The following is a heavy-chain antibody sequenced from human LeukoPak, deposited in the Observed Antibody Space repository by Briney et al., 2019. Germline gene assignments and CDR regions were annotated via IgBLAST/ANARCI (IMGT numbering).Heavy chain of an antibody. J-gene: IGHJ4*02. CDR1: GYTFTSYG. CDR3: AIRYCSSTRCLDY. CDR2: ISAYNGNT. Sequence: ASVKVSCKASGYTFTSYGISWVRQAPGRGLEWMGWISAYNGNTNYAQNLQGRVTMTTDTSTTTAYMELRSLRSDDTAVYYCAIRYCSSTRCLDYWGQGTLVTVSS. D-gene: IGHD2-2*01. V-gene: IGHV1-18*01.